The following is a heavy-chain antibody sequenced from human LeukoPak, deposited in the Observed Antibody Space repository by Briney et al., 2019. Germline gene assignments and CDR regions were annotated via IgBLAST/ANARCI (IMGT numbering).Heavy chain of an antibody. Sequence: GASVKVSCKASGYTFTGYYMHWVRQAPGQGLEWMGWINPNSGGANYAQKFQGRVTMTRDTSISTAYMELSRLRSDDTAVYYCARDLSIAAALDPWGQGTLVTVSS. CDR2: INPNSGGA. CDR1: GYTFTGYY. J-gene: IGHJ5*02. CDR3: ARDLSIAAALDP. V-gene: IGHV1-2*02. D-gene: IGHD6-13*01.